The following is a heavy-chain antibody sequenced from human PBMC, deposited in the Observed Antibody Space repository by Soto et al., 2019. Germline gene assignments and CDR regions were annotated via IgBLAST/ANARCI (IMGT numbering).Heavy chain of an antibody. V-gene: IGHV1-18*04. Sequence: QAQLVQSGAEVKKPGASVKVSCKASGYTFTSYGINWVRQAPGQGLEWLGWISAYDGNTKYAQSVQGRVSRTTDTSTKTAYMELRSLRSDDTAMYYCARGGYYDSSGSRNYYYYGMNVWGQGTTVSVSS. CDR3: ARGGYYDSSGSRNYYYYGMNV. CDR2: ISAYDGNT. J-gene: IGHJ6*02. CDR1: GYTFTSYG. D-gene: IGHD3-22*01.